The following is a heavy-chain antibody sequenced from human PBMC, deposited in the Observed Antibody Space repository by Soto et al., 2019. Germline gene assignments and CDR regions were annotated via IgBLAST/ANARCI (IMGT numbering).Heavy chain of an antibody. V-gene: IGHV1-69*13. J-gene: IGHJ4*02. CDR1: GGTFSSYA. CDR3: AREFTAMEYYFDY. D-gene: IGHD5-18*01. CDR2: IIPTFGTA. Sequence: SVKVSCKASGGTFSSYAISWVRQAPGQGLEWMGGIIPTFGTANYAQKFQGRVTITADESTSTAYMELSSLRSEDTAVYYCAREFTAMEYYFDYWGQGTLVTVSS.